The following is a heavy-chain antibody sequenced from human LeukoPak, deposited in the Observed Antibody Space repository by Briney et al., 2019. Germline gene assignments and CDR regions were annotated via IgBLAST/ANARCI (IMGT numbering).Heavy chain of an antibody. J-gene: IGHJ4*02. V-gene: IGHV4-34*01. CDR2: INHSGST. Sequence: NSSETLSLTCAVYGGSFSGYYWSWIRQPPGKGLEWIGEINHSGSTNYNPSLKSRVTISVDTSKNQFSLKLSSVTAADTAVYYCARGPDYYGGNSDFDYWGQGTLVTVSS. CDR1: GGSFSGYY. D-gene: IGHD4-23*01. CDR3: ARGPDYYGGNSDFDY.